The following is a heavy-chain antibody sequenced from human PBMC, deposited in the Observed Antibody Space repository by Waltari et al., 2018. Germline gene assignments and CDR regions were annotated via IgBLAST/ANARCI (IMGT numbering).Heavy chain of an antibody. J-gene: IGHJ4*02. CDR1: GFTFDDYA. D-gene: IGHD3-10*01. CDR2: ITWNSGTI. V-gene: IGHV3-9*01. Sequence: EVQLVESGGGLVQPGRSLRLSCAASGFTFDDYAMHWVRQVPGKSLEWVSGITWNSGTIAYADSVKGRFTISRDNAKNSLYLQMNSLRPEDTALYYCAKERGWFGDLTTIFDYWGQGTLVTVSS. CDR3: AKERGWFGDLTTIFDY.